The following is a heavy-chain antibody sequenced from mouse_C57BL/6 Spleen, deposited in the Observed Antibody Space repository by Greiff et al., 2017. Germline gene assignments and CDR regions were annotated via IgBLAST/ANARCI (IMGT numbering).Heavy chain of an antibody. Sequence: EVKVVESGPGLVKPGGSLKLSCAASGYTFSDYGMHWVSQAPEKGLEWVGYISSGSGTINYADTVKGRFTLTRDNATNTLFLQIADLTSEDTAIYYCATYGSGEEDYWGQGTSVTVSS. D-gene: IGHD1-1*01. CDR2: ISSGSGTI. V-gene: IGHV5-17*01. CDR3: ATYGSGEEDY. CDR1: GYTFSDYG. J-gene: IGHJ4*01.